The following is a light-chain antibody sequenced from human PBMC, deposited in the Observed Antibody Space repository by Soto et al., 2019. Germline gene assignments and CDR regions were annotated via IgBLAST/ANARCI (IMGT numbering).Light chain of an antibody. CDR1: QSVLYSSNNKNY. V-gene: IGKV4-1*01. Sequence: DIVMNQSPDSLAVSLSERATINCKSSQSVLYSSNNKNYLAWYQQKPGQPPKLLIYWASTRESGVPDRFSGSGSGTDFTLTISSLQAEDVAVYYCQQHYTASWTFGKGNKVEIK. CDR3: QQHYTASWT. CDR2: WAS. J-gene: IGKJ1*01.